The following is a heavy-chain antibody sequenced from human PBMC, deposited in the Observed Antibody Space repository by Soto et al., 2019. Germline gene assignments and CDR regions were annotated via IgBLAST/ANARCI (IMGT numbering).Heavy chain of an antibody. V-gene: IGHV3-23*01. Sequence: EVQSLESGGGLVQPGGSLRLACAASGFTFNNYAMNWVRQAPGRGLEWVSIISPNGDSTYYADSVKGRFTISRDNSQNTLFLQMNSLRAEDTAIYFCAKVRLTDYLRYAPHLWGQGTLVTVSS. J-gene: IGHJ3*01. CDR2: ISPNGDST. D-gene: IGHD2-8*01. CDR3: AKVRLTDYLRYAPHL. CDR1: GFTFNNYA.